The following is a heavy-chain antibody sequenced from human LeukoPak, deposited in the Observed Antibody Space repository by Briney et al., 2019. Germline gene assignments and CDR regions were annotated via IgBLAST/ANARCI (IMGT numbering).Heavy chain of an antibody. V-gene: IGHV1-2*02. J-gene: IGHJ5*02. CDR1: GYTFTGYY. CDR3: ARARGDIVVVPAAIWFDP. Sequence: EASVKVSCKASGYTFTGYYMHWVRHAPGQGLEWMGWIKPNNGGTNYAQKFQGRVTMTRDTSISTAYMELSRLRSDDTAVYYCARARGDIVVVPAAIWFDPWGQGTLVTVSS. CDR2: IKPNNGGT. D-gene: IGHD2-2*01.